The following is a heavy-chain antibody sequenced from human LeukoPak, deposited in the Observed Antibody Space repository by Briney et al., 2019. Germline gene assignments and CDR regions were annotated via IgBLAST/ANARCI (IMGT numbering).Heavy chain of an antibody. J-gene: IGHJ3*02. CDR1: GFTFSGSG. CDR3: TAKPSPPAMSDGNRDPFDI. Sequence: PGGSLRLSCAASGFTFSGSGIQWGRQASGKGLEWVVRIRSKANSYATEYVHSVKGRFTIARDDSKNTAYLQMNSLKTEGTAVYYCTAKPSPPAMSDGNRDPFDIWGQGTMVIVSS. V-gene: IGHV3-73*01. CDR2: IRSKANSYAT. D-gene: IGHD2-2*01.